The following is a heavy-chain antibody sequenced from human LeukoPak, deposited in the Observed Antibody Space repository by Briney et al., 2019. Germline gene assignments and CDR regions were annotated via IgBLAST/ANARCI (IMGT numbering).Heavy chain of an antibody. CDR1: GGSISGYY. CDR2: IYPRGST. J-gene: IGHJ3*02. CDR3: ARDYFRKGNAFDI. D-gene: IGHD2/OR15-2a*01. Sequence: SETLSLTCKVSGGSISGYYWAWIRQPAGKGRECIVRIYPRGSTNYNPALKSRVSMSIDTSTTQFSLNLSSVTAAATAVYYCARDYFRKGNAFDIWGKGTVVTVSS. V-gene: IGHV4-4*07.